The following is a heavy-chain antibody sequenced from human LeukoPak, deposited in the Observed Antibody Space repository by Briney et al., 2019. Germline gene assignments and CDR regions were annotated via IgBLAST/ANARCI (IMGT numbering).Heavy chain of an antibody. CDR1: GYTFTSYD. CDR2: MNPNSGNT. J-gene: IGHJ5*02. D-gene: IGHD3-3*02. Sequence: ASVKVSCKASGYTFTSYDINWVRQATGQGLEWMGWMNPNSGNTGYAQKFQGRVTMARNTSISTAYMELSSLRSGDTAVYYCARAATFLEWFNWFDPWGQGTLVTVSS. CDR3: ARAATFLEWFNWFDP. V-gene: IGHV1-8*01.